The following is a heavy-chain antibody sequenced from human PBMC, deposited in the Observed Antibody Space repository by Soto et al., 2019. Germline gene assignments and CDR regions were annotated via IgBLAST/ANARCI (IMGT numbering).Heavy chain of an antibody. V-gene: IGHV4-59*01. D-gene: IGHD1-26*01. Sequence: PSETLSLTCTVSGGSISSYYWSWIRQPPGKGLEWIGYIYYSGSTNYNPSLKSRVTISVDTSKNQFSLKLSSVTAADTAVYYCARVSGIAAIAGNYYIDVWGKGTTVTVSS. CDR2: IYYSGST. J-gene: IGHJ6*03. CDR3: ARVSGIAAIAGNYYIDV. CDR1: GGSISSYY.